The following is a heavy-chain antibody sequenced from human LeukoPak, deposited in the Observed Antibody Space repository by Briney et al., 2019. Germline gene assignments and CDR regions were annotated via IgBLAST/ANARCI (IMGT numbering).Heavy chain of an antibody. CDR2: ITYNSIYI. CDR3: ARGSLIDF. J-gene: IGHJ4*02. V-gene: IGHV3-21*01. CDR1: GFNFNTYT. Sequence: GGSLRLSCAASGFNFNTYTMNWVRQAPGKGLEWVSSITYNSIYIYYADSLEGRFAISGDNVKNSLYLQLSSLRAEDTAVYYCARGSLIDFWGQGTLVSVSS. D-gene: IGHD3-3*01.